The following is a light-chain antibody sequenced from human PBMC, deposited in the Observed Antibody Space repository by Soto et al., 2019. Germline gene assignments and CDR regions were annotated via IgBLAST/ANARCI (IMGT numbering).Light chain of an antibody. J-gene: IGKJ2*01. Sequence: EIVLTQSPATLSLSPGERATLSCRASQSVSSYLAWYQQKPGQAPRLLIYDASNRAADIPARFSGSVSGTDFTLTISSLEPEDFPVYYCQRRSNWPPVYTFEEGTELEIK. V-gene: IGKV3-11*01. CDR2: DAS. CDR3: QRRSNWPPVYT. CDR1: QSVSSY.